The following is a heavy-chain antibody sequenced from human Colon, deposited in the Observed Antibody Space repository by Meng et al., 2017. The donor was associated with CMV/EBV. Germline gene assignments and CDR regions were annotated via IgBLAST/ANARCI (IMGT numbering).Heavy chain of an antibody. CDR3: AKDGLSYCNGDCYHYSDF. J-gene: IGHJ4*02. Sequence: GESLKISCAASGFTFSSYSMNWVRQAPGKGLEWVSYISRISSTTYYAGSVKGRFIVSRDNSKNTLYLQMNSLRVEDTAVYYCAKDGLSYCNGDCYHYSDFWGQGTLVTVSS. D-gene: IGHD2-21*01. CDR2: ISRISSTT. V-gene: IGHV3-48*01. CDR1: GFTFSSYS.